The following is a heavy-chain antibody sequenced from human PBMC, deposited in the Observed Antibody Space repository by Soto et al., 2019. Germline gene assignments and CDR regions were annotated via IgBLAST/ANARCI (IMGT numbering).Heavy chain of an antibody. CDR2: MNPNSGNT. CDR1: GYTFTSYY. D-gene: IGHD2-15*01. CDR3: ARGECSRGSRLHDYGLDV. Sequence: ASVKVSCKASGYTFTSYYINWVRQATGQGLEWMGWMNPNSGNTGYAQKFQGRVTMTRNTSISTAYMELSSLRSEDTAVYYCARGECSRGSRLHDYGLDVWGQGTRVTLSS. J-gene: IGHJ6*02. V-gene: IGHV1-8*01.